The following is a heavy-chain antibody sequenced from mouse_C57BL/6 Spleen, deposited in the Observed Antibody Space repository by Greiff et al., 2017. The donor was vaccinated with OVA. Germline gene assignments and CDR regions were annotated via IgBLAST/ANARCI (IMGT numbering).Heavy chain of an antibody. J-gene: IGHJ2*01. D-gene: IGHD3-1*01. V-gene: IGHV5-6*01. CDR1: GFTFSSYG. CDR2: ISSGGSYT. Sequence: DVQLVESGGDLVKPGGSLKLSCAASGFTFSSYGMSWVRQTPDKRLEWVATISSGGSYTYYPDSVKGRFTISRDNAKNTLYLQMSSLKSEDTAMYYCARVGATDYFDYWGQGTTLTVSS. CDR3: ARVGATDYFDY.